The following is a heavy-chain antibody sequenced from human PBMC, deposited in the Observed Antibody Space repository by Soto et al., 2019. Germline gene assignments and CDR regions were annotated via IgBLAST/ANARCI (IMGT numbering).Heavy chain of an antibody. CDR3: AARTYYYDSSGYRFDY. V-gene: IGHV1-58*01. CDR1: GFTFTSSA. D-gene: IGHD3-22*01. J-gene: IGHJ4*02. Sequence: ASVKVSCKASGFTFTSSAVQWVRQARGQRLEWIGWIVVGSGNTNYAQKFQERVTITRDMSTSTAYMELSSLRSEDTAVYYCAARTYYYDSSGYRFDYWGQGTLVTVSS. CDR2: IVVGSGNT.